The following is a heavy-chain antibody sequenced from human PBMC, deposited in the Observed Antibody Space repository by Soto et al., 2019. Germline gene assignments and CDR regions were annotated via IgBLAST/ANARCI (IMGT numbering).Heavy chain of an antibody. CDR3: ARRRRITMIAIDY. D-gene: IGHD3-22*01. Sequence: XETRSLTCTVSGRSIGSSSYYWGWIRQPPGKGLEWIGSIYYSGSTYYNPSLKSRVTISVDTSKNQFSLKLSSVTAADTAVYYCARRRRITMIAIDYWGQGTLVTVSS. CDR1: GRSIGSSSYY. J-gene: IGHJ4*02. CDR2: IYYSGST. V-gene: IGHV4-39*01.